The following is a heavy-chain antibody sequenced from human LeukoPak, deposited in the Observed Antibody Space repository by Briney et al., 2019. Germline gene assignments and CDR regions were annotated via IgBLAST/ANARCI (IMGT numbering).Heavy chain of an antibody. CDR3: AKDPSTYYDFWSGSD. J-gene: IGHJ4*02. V-gene: IGHV3-30*02. D-gene: IGHD3-3*01. CDR2: IRYDGSNK. Sequence: PGGSLRLPCAASGFTFSSYGMHWVRQAPGKGLEWVAFIRYDGSNKYYADSVKGRFTISRDNSKNTLYLQMNSLRAEDTAVYYCAKDPSTYYDFWSGSDWGQGTLVTVSS. CDR1: GFTFSSYG.